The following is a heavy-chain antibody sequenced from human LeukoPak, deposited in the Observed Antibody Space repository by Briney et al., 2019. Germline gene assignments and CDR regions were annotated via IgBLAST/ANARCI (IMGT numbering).Heavy chain of an antibody. CDR1: GGSFTNYY. J-gene: IGHJ5*02. D-gene: IGHD1/OR15-1a*01. CDR2: INHSGDT. CDR3: ARGPGTVGLSP. V-gene: IGHV4-34*01. Sequence: PSETLSLTCNVSGGSFTNYYWSWIRQTPEKGLEWIGQINHSGDTSYNPSLRSRITLSVDRSKNQFSLKVTSVTDADTGVYYCARGPGTVGLSPWGQGTLVTVSS.